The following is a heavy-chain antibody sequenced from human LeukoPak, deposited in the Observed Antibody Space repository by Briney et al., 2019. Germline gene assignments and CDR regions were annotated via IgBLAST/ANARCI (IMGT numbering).Heavy chain of an antibody. D-gene: IGHD3-3*01. CDR1: GASIRTYY. CDR3: AGGGVHYYDFGS. Sequence: SETLSLTCTVSGASIRTYYWSWIRQPPGKGLEWIGYNYQSEITYYNPSLKSRATISVDRSKNQLSLKLTSVTAADTAVYYCAGGGVHYYDFGSWGQGTLVTVSS. J-gene: IGHJ5*02. CDR2: NYQSEIT. V-gene: IGHV4-59*12.